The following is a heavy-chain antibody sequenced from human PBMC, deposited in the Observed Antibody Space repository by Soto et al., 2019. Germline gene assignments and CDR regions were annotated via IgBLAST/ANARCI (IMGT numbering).Heavy chain of an antibody. D-gene: IGHD6-19*01. V-gene: IGHV3-33*01. CDR1: GFTFSSYG. Sequence: GGSLRLSCAASGFTFSSYGMHWVRQAPGKGLEWVEVIWYDGSNKYYADSVKGRFTISRDNSKNTLYLQMNSLRAEDTAVYYCASEASSGWYGDQYYFDYWGQGTLVTVSS. CDR2: IWYDGSNK. CDR3: ASEASSGWYGDQYYFDY. J-gene: IGHJ4*02.